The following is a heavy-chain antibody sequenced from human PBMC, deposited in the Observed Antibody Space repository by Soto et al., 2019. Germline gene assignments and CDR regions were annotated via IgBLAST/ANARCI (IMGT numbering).Heavy chain of an antibody. V-gene: IGHV4-30-2*01. CDR1: GGSITSGNSYS. D-gene: IGHD3-16*01. CDR3: ARAVAPYLGTWFDP. Sequence: QLQLQESGSGLVKPSQTLSLTCAVSGGSITSGNSYSWSWIRQPPGKGLEWIGSISHTGSTSYNPSLKGGVTMSVDKSKNLFSLKLSSVTAADLAVYYCARAVAPYLGTWFDPWGQGTLVIVSS. CDR2: ISHTGST. J-gene: IGHJ5*02.